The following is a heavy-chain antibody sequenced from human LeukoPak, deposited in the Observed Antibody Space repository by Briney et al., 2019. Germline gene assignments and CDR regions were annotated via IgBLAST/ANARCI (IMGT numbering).Heavy chain of an antibody. J-gene: IGHJ6*02. D-gene: IGHD2-2*01. CDR1: GYTFTGYY. V-gene: IGHV1-2*02. CDR3: ATRRFYCSSTSCPDYYYGMDV. Sequence: ASVKVSCKASGYTFTGYYMHWVRQAPGQGLEWMGWINPNSGGTNYAQKFQGRVTMTRDTSISTAYMELSRLRSDDTAVYYCATRRFYCSSTSCPDYYYGMDVWGQGTTVTVSS. CDR2: INPNSGGT.